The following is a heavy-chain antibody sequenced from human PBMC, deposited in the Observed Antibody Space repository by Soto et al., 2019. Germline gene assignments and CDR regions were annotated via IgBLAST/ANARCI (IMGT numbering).Heavy chain of an antibody. V-gene: IGHV4-31*03. CDR1: GGSIGSGVNY. CDR2: ISDSGST. CDR3: ARGTNWYFDL. J-gene: IGHJ2*01. Sequence: QVRLQESGPGLVKPSQTLSLTCSVSGGSIGSGVNYAGCFRQHPGKALEWIGYISDSGSTDYNPSVDSRVTISLDMSENQSSLSLTSVTAADTAVYYCARGTNWYFDLWGRGTLVTVSS.